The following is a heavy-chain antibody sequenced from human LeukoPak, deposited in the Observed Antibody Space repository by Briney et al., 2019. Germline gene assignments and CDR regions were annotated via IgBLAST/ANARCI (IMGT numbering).Heavy chain of an antibody. CDR2: INPSGSET. CDR1: GFTLSNHW. J-gene: IGHJ6*02. V-gene: IGHV3-7*01. Sequence: GGSLRLSCAASGFTLSNHWLTWVRQAPGKRPQWVAHINPSGSETAFLDSVRGRFTTSRDSSKNSLYLQVNTLRVEDTAVYHCARGHYGLDVWGQVTTVTVSS. CDR3: ARGHYGLDV.